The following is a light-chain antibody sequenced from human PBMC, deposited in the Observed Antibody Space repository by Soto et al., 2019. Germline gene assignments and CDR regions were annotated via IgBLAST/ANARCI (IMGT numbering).Light chain of an antibody. Sequence: DIQLTQSPSTLSASVGDTVTITCRASQNISPWLAWYQQKPGKAPKLLIYKASTLQSGVPSRFSRSGSGTDFTLTISILHPDDFAPYYCQQYNTYSRAFGQGTKVEIK. CDR2: KAS. CDR3: QQYNTYSRA. CDR1: QNISPW. V-gene: IGKV1-5*03. J-gene: IGKJ1*01.